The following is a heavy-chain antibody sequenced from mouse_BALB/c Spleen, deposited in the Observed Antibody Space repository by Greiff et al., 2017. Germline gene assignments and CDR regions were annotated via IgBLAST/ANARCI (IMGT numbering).Heavy chain of an antibody. CDR3: ARAGDGYPCYAMDY. Sequence: EVQLQQSGPELVKPGASVKMSCKASGYTFTSYVMHWVKQKPGQGLEWIGYINPYNDGTKYNEKFKGKATLTSDKSSSTAYMELSSLTSEDSAVYYCARAGDGYPCYAMDYWGQGTSVTVSS. CDR2: INPYNDGT. J-gene: IGHJ4*01. V-gene: IGHV1-14*01. CDR1: GYTFTSYV. D-gene: IGHD2-3*01.